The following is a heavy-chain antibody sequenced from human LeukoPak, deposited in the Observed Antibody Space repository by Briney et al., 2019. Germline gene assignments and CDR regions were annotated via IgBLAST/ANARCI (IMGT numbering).Heavy chain of an antibody. CDR1: GYTFTGYY. Sequence: ASVKVSCKASGYTFTGYYLHWVRQAPGQGLEWMGWINPNSCGTHYAQKFHGRVTMTRDTYISKAYMELGRLRSDDTAVYYCAPGEAIVGPYYFDYWGQGTLVTVSS. CDR3: APGEAIVGPYYFDY. CDR2: INPNSCGT. J-gene: IGHJ4*02. D-gene: IGHD5-18*01. V-gene: IGHV1-2*02.